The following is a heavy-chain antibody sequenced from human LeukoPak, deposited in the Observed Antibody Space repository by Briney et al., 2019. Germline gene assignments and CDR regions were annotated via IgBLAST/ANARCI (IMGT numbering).Heavy chain of an antibody. CDR3: ARQKGYCSSTSCYGGYFDY. V-gene: IGHV3-21*01. Sequence: PGGSPRLSCAASGFTFSSYSMNWVRQAPGKGLEWVSSISSSSSYIYYADSVKGRFTISRDNAKNSLYLQMNSLRAEDTAVYYCARQKGYCSSTSCYGGYFDYWGQGTLVTASS. CDR2: ISSSSSYI. J-gene: IGHJ4*02. CDR1: GFTFSSYS. D-gene: IGHD2-2*01.